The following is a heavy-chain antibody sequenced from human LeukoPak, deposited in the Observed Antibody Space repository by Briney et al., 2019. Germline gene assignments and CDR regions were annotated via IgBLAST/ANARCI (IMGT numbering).Heavy chain of an antibody. Sequence: GGSLRLSCAASGFTFSSYAMSWVRQAPGKGLEWVSAISGSGGSTYYADSVKGRFTISRDNSKNTLYLQMNSLRAEDTAVYYCAKSGRYDYGDHGNAFDIWGQGTMVTVSS. D-gene: IGHD4-17*01. J-gene: IGHJ3*02. V-gene: IGHV3-23*01. CDR2: ISGSGGST. CDR3: AKSGRYDYGDHGNAFDI. CDR1: GFTFSSYA.